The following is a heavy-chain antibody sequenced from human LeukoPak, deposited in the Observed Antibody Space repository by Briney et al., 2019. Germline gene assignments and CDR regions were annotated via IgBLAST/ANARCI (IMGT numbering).Heavy chain of an antibody. J-gene: IGHJ5*02. CDR2: MYHSGTT. V-gene: IGHV4-34*01. D-gene: IGHD5-24*01. Sequence: SETLSLTCGVDGGSFSGYYWNWIRQPPGKGLEWIGSMYHSGTTYYNPSLKSRVTISVDTSKNQFSLKLSSVTAADTAVYYCARDKMNWFDPWGQGTLVTVSS. CDR3: ARDKMNWFDP. CDR1: GGSFSGYY.